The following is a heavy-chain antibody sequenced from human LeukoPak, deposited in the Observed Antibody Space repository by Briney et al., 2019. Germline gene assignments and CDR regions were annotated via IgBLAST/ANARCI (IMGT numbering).Heavy chain of an antibody. V-gene: IGHV3-64*01. CDR1: GFTFSSYA. CDR3: ATLQVATPY. CDR2: ISSNVGST. D-gene: IGHD5-12*01. Sequence: PGGSLRLSCAASGFTFSSYAMHWVRQAPGKGLEYVSAISSNVGSTYYANSVKGRFTISRDNSKNTLYLQMGSLRAEDMAVYYCATLQVATPYWGQGTLVTVPS. J-gene: IGHJ4*02.